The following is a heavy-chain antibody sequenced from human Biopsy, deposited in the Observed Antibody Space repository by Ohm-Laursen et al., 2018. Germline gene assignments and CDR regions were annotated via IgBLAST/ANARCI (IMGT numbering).Heavy chain of an antibody. CDR1: GFTFSRYW. CDR3: ARAIGSSYGYLKGFDL. CDR2: IYRDGYER. Sequence: SLRLSCAASGFTFSRYWMTWVRQAPGKGLEWVADIYRDGYERYYVDSVKGRFTISRDNAKRSLYLQMDSLRGADTAVYFCARAIGSSYGYLKGFDLWGRGTLVTVSS. V-gene: IGHV3-7*01. D-gene: IGHD5-18*01. J-gene: IGHJ2*01.